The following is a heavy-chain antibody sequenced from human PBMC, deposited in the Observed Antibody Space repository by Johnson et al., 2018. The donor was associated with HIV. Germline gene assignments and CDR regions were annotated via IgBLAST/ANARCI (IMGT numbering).Heavy chain of an antibody. V-gene: IGHV3-30*02. Sequence: QVQLVESGGGVVRPGGSLRLSCAASRFTFDDYGMSWVRQAPGKGLEWVAFIRYDGSNKYYADSVKGRFTISRDNSKNTLYLQMNSLRPEDTSVYYCAKSRDLVGAGAFDIWGHGTMVTVSS. D-gene: IGHD1-26*01. CDR1: RFTFDDYG. CDR3: AKSRDLVGAGAFDI. J-gene: IGHJ3*02. CDR2: IRYDGSNK.